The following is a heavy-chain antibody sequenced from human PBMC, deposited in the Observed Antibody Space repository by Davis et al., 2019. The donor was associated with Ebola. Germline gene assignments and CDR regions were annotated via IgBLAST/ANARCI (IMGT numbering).Heavy chain of an antibody. Sequence: GESLKISCESSGFTFSSYGMHWVRQGPGKGLEWVAVIWYDGRNRYYADYVKGRVTMSRDNSKNTLYLQMNSLRAEDTAVYYCARDGGGGDWNWSDPWGQGTLVTVSS. CDR3: ARDGGGGDWNWSDP. V-gene: IGHV3-33*01. D-gene: IGHD2-21*02. CDR2: IWYDGRNR. J-gene: IGHJ5*02. CDR1: GFTFSSYG.